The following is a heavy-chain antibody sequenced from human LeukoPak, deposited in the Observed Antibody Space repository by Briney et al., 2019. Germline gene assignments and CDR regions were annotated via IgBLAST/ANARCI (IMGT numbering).Heavy chain of an antibody. CDR2: ISSSSSTI. CDR1: GFTFSSYS. Sequence: GGSLRLSCAASGFTFSSYSMNWVRQAPGKGLEWVSYISSSSSTIYYADSVKGRFTISRDNAKNSLYLQMNSLRAEDTAVYYCARVAYLDYGDYDPSISPVGYWGQGTLVTVSS. CDR3: ARVAYLDYGDYDPSISPVGY. D-gene: IGHD4-17*01. J-gene: IGHJ4*02. V-gene: IGHV3-48*01.